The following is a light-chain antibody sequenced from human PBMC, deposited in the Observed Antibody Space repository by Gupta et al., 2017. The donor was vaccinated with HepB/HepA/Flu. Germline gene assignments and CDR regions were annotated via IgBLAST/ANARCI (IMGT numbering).Light chain of an antibody. V-gene: IGKV1-6*01. CDR2: AAS. J-gene: IGKJ4*01. Sequence: AIQMTQSPSSLSASIGDRITITCRASQGIGNQLGWYQQKPGKAPKLLIYAASSLESGVPSRFSGSGSGTDFTLTISGLQPEDLATYYCRQYHIYPIAFGGGTKVEI. CDR3: RQYHIYPIA. CDR1: QGIGNQ.